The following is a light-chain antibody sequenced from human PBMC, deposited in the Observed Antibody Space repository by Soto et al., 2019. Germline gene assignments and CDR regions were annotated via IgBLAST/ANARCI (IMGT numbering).Light chain of an antibody. CDR1: QSINKW. CDR2: QAS. CDR3: QHYSHYPWT. V-gene: IGKV1-5*03. J-gene: IGKJ1*01. Sequence: DIKMTQSPSTLSASPGDRVIITCWASQSINKWLAWYQQRPGEAPKLLIYQASHLQSGVPSRFSGSGSETEFSLTISSLQPADFATYYCQHYSHYPWTFGQGTKVEIK.